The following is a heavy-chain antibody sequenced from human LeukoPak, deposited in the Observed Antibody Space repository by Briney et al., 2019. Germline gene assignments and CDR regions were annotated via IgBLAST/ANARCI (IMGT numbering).Heavy chain of an antibody. Sequence: ESLRLSCAASGFTFSSYSMNWVRQAPGKGLEWVSSISSSSSYIYYADSVKGRFTISRDNSKNTLYLQMNSLRAEDTAVYYCAKPARTDYADYWGQGTLVTVSS. CDR1: GFTFSSYS. CDR3: AKPARTDYADY. J-gene: IGHJ4*02. V-gene: IGHV3-21*04. CDR2: ISSSSSYI. D-gene: IGHD1-14*01.